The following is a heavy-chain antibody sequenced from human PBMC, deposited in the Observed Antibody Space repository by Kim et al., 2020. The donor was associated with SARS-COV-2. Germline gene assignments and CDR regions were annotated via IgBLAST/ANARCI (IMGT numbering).Heavy chain of an antibody. CDR3: ARGRDYDFWSGTRFDP. J-gene: IGHJ5*02. CDR2: ISSSSSYI. V-gene: IGHV3-21*01. Sequence: GGSLRLSCAASGFTFSSYSMNWVRQAPGKGLEWVSSISSSSSYIYYADSVKGRFTISRDNAKNSLYLQMNSLRAEDTAVYYCARGRDYDFWSGTRFDPWGQGTLVTVSS. D-gene: IGHD3-3*01. CDR1: GFTFSSYS.